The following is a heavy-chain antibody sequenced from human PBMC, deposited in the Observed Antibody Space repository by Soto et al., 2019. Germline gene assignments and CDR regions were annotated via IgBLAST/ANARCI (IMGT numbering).Heavy chain of an antibody. CDR3: AREVVGSGSYYSFLDY. D-gene: IGHD3-10*01. CDR2: LSYDGGKK. V-gene: IGHV3-30-3*01. CDR1: GFTFNSYA. J-gene: IGHJ4*02. Sequence: GGSLRLSCAASGFTFNSYAMHWVRQAPGKGLEWVAGLSYDGGKKYYPDSARGRFTISRDNSKNALFLQMNSLRPEDTAMYYCAREVVGSGSYYSFLDYWGQGALVTFSS.